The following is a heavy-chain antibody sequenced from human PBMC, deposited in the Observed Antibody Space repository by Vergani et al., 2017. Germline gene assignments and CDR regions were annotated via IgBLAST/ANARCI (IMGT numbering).Heavy chain of an antibody. Sequence: QVQLVQSGAEVKKPGSSVKVSCKASGGTFSSYAISWVRQAPGQGLEWMGGIIPIFGTANYAQKFQGRVTITADESSSTAYMELSSLRSGETAVYYCAGRDIVIFGVVIITGNYYYCMDGWGEG. J-gene: IGHJ6*02. CDR3: AGRDIVIFGVVIITGNYYYCMDG. V-gene: IGHV1-69*01. CDR2: IIPIFGTA. D-gene: IGHD3/OR15-3a*01. CDR1: GGTFSSYA.